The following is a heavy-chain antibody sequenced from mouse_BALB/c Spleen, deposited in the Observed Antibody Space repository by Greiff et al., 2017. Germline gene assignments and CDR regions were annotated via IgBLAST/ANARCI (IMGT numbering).Heavy chain of an antibody. Sequence: EVQLKESGPGLVKPSQSLSLTCTVTGYSITSDYAWNWIRQFPGNKLEWMGYISYSGSTSYNPSLKSRISITRDTSKNQFFLQLNSVTTEDTATYYCARLHYYGSSYDYFDYWGQGTTLTVSS. V-gene: IGHV3-2*02. CDR2: ISYSGST. D-gene: IGHD1-1*01. CDR3: ARLHYYGSSYDYFDY. CDR1: GYSITSDYA. J-gene: IGHJ2*01.